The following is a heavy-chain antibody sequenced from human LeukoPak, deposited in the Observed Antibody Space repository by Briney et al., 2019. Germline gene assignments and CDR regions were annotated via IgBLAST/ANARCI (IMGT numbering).Heavy chain of an antibody. V-gene: IGHV1-8*03. CDR1: GYTLTSYD. CDR3: ARAHVVGATTQFGY. J-gene: IGHJ4*02. Sequence: ASVKVSCKASGYTLTSYDINWVRQATGQGLEWMGWMSPNSGNTGYAQKFQGRVTITRNTSISTAYMELSSLRSEATAVYYCARAHVVGATTQFGYWGQGTLVTVSS. CDR2: MSPNSGNT. D-gene: IGHD1-26*01.